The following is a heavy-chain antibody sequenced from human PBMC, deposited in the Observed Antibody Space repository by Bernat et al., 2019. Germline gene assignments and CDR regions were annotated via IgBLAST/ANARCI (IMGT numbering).Heavy chain of an antibody. CDR2: ISYDGSNK. Sequence: QVQLVESGGGVVQPGRSLRLSCAASGFTFSSYAMHWVRQAPGKGLEWVAVISYDGSNKYYAASVKGRFTSSRDNSKNTLYLQMNSLRAEDTAVYYCARDREGGWPTYSIYYYYYYGMDVWGQGTTVTVSS. CDR1: GFTFSSYA. CDR3: ARDREGGWPTYSIYYYYYYGMDV. J-gene: IGHJ6*02. V-gene: IGHV3-30-3*01. D-gene: IGHD6-19*01.